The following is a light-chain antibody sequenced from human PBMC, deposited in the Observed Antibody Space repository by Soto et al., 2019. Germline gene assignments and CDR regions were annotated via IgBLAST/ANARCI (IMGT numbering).Light chain of an antibody. Sequence: QSVLAQPPSASGSPGQSVTITCTGTNSDVGTYNYVSWFQHHPGKAPKFMIYEVSKRPLGVPDRFSGSKSGNTASLTVSGLQAEDEADYYCSSYAGSNNLVFGGGTQLTVL. CDR1: NSDVGTYNY. CDR2: EVS. CDR3: SSYAGSNNLV. V-gene: IGLV2-8*01. J-gene: IGLJ2*01.